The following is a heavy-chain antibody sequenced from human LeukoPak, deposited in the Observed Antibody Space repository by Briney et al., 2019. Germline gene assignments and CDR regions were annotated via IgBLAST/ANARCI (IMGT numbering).Heavy chain of an antibody. CDR2: INPNSGVT. Sequence: ASVKVCCKASGYTFTAYYMHWVRQAPGQGPEWMGWINPNSGVTNYAQKFQGRVIMTSDTSISTAYMEFSRLRSDDTAMYYCARDLGVTVSPFSLFYWGQGTLVTVSS. CDR1: GYTFTAYY. CDR3: ARDLGVTVSPFSLFY. D-gene: IGHD3-16*01. V-gene: IGHV1-2*02. J-gene: IGHJ4*02.